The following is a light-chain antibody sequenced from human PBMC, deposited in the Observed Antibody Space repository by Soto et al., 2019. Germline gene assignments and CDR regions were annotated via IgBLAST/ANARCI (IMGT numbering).Light chain of an antibody. CDR3: NSQKTRVPRV. CDR1: SSDFGGYKH. Sequence: HSALAQPASVSGSPGQAITISCTGTSSDFGGYKHVSWYQHHPGKAPKLMIYEVSNRPSGVSNRFSGSKSGYTASLTISGLQAHHESDYYCNSQKTRVPRVFGTGTKVTV. J-gene: IGLJ1*01. CDR2: EVS. V-gene: IGLV2-14*01.